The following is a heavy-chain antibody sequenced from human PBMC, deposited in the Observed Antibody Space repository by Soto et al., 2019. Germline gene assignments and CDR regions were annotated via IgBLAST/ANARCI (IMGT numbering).Heavy chain of an antibody. D-gene: IGHD3-16*01. J-gene: IGHJ5*02. CDR3: ARDLRLPLGELWFNPRPLRGWFDP. CDR1: GASISSYY. Sequence: QVQLQESGPGLVKPAETLSLTCTVSGASISSYYWSWIRQPPGKGLEWIGYISYSGNTDYNPSLKSRVLISADTSKNQFSLKLSSVTAADTAMYYCARDLRLPLGELWFNPRPLRGWFDPWGQGTLVTVSS. V-gene: IGHV4-59*13. CDR2: ISYSGNT.